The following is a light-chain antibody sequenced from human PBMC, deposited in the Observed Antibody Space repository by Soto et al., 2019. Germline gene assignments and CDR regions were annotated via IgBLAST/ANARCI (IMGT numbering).Light chain of an antibody. V-gene: IGKV3-20*01. J-gene: IGKJ4*01. Sequence: EIALTQSTATLSVTQGARPAISARASPSVSSNLAWHQQKPGQAPRLLIYGASSRATGIPDRFSGSGSGTDFTLTISRLEPEDFAVYYCQQYGSSLALTFGGGTKVDI. CDR2: GAS. CDR3: QQYGSSLALT. CDR1: PSVSSN.